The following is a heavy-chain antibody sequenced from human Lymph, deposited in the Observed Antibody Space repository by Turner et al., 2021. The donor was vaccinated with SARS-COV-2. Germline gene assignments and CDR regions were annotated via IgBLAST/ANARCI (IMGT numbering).Heavy chain of an antibody. Sequence: QVQLLWSGPGLVKPSETLSLTRNVSGGSISSYHWSWMRQPPGKGLEWIGNVLNSGGTNYNPSLKSRVTISLDTSKNQFSLNLSSVTPADTAVYFCARLASVVAVTHGGLDIWSKRRMV. J-gene: IGHJ3*02. CDR3: ARLASVVAVTHGGLDI. CDR2: VLNSGGT. V-gene: IGHV4-59*08. CDR1: GGSISSYH. D-gene: IGHD2-15*01.